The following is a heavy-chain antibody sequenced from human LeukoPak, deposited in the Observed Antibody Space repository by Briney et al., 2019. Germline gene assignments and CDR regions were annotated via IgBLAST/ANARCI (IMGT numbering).Heavy chain of an antibody. J-gene: IGHJ6*02. CDR1: GFTFSTYW. V-gene: IGHV3-7*03. Sequence: PGGSLRLSCAASGFTFSTYWMTWVRQAPGKGLEWVANIKQDGSEKYYVDFVKGRFTISRDNAKNSLYLQMNSPRAEDSAVYYCARDSTVTLSYGMDVWGQGTTVTVSS. D-gene: IGHD4-17*01. CDR3: ARDSTVTLSYGMDV. CDR2: IKQDGSEK.